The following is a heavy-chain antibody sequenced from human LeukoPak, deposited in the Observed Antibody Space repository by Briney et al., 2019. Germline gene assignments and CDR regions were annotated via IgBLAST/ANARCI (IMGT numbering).Heavy chain of an antibody. CDR3: ARDLVLSEYYYDSSGYYGDY. CDR1: GFTFSSYA. V-gene: IGHV3-23*01. D-gene: IGHD3-22*01. J-gene: IGHJ4*02. CDR2: ISGSGGST. Sequence: GGSLRLSCAASGFTFSSYAMSWVRQAPGKGLEWVSAISGSGGSTYYADSVKGRFTISRDNAKNSLYLQMNSLRAEDTAVYYCARDLVLSEYYYDSSGYYGDYWGQGTLVTVSS.